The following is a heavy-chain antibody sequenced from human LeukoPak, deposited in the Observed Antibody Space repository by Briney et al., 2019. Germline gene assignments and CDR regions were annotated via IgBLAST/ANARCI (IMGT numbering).Heavy chain of an antibody. D-gene: IGHD7-27*01. CDR1: GFTVSNNS. V-gene: IGHV3-53*01. CDR2: IYSGGST. J-gene: IGHJ6*02. CDR3: AGSGVYYYGMDV. Sequence: GGSLRLSCAASGFTVSNNSMSWVRQAPGKGLEWVSVIYSGGSTYYADSVKGRFTISRDNSKNTLYLQMNSLRAEGTAVYYCAGSGVYYYGMDVWGQGTTVTVSS.